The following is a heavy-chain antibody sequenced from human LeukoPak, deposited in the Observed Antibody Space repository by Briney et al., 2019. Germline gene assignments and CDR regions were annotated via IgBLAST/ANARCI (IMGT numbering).Heavy chain of an antibody. CDR1: GYTFTGYY. D-gene: IGHD5-24*01. CDR2: INPKSGGT. CDR3: AKENYRFDS. J-gene: IGHJ5*01. V-gene: IGHV1-2*02. Sequence: GASVKVSCKASGYTFTGYYLHWVRQAPGQGLEWMGWINPKSGGTKYAQKFQGRVTMTRDTSISTAYMELSRLRSDDTAVYYYAKENYRFDSWGQGTLVTVSS.